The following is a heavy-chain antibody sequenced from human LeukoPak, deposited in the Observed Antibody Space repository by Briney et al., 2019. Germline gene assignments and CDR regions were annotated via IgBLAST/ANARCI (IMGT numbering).Heavy chain of an antibody. CDR3: ARSLRVRGVPDYMDV. Sequence: PGGSLRLSCAASGFTVSSNYMTWVRQAPGKGLEWVSVIHKNAITYYADIVKGRFTISRDNSRNTVFLQMNSLRAEDTAVYYCARSLRVRGVPDYMDVWGRGTTVTISS. V-gene: IGHV3-53*01. CDR1: GFTVSSNY. D-gene: IGHD3-10*01. J-gene: IGHJ6*03. CDR2: IHKNAIT.